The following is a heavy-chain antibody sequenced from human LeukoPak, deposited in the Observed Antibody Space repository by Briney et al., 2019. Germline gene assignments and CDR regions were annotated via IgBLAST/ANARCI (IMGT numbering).Heavy chain of an antibody. CDR3: ARGGRYFNPWGSWFDP. CDR2: INPNSGGT. D-gene: IGHD3-9*01. CDR1: GYTFTGYY. Sequence: ASVKVSCKASGYTFTGYYMHWVRQAPGQGLEWMGWINPNSGGTNYAQKFQGWVTMTRDTSISTAYMELSRLRSDDTAVYYCARGGRYFNPWGSWFDPWGQGTLVTVSS. V-gene: IGHV1-2*04. J-gene: IGHJ5*02.